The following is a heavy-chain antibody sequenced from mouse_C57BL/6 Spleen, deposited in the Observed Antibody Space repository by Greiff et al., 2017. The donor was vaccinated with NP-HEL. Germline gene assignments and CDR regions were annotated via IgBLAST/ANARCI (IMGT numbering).Heavy chain of an antibody. CDR2: IHPNSGST. CDR1: GYTFTSYW. D-gene: IGHD2-4*01. V-gene: IGHV1-64*01. CDR3: ARSKDYDYFDY. J-gene: IGHJ2*01. Sequence: QVQLQQPGAELVKPGASVKLSCKASGYTFTSYWMHWVKQRPGQGLEWIGMIHPNSGSTNYNEKFKSKATLTVDKSSSTAYMQLSSLTSEDSAVYYCARSKDYDYFDYWGKGTTLTVSS.